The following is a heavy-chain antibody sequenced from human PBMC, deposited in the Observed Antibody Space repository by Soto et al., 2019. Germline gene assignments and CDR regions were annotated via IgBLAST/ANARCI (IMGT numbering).Heavy chain of an antibody. V-gene: IGHV3-48*03. J-gene: IGHJ5*01. CDR2: ISSSGLTT. Sequence: PGGSLRLSCAASGFTFSSYAIGWVRQAPGKGLEWVSYISSSGLTTYYADFAEGRFTISRDNAKDSLYLHLNSLRVGDTAVYYCARYGTRGDWWGLGTQVTVSS. CDR1: GFTFSSYA. D-gene: IGHD3-10*01. CDR3: ARYGTRGDW.